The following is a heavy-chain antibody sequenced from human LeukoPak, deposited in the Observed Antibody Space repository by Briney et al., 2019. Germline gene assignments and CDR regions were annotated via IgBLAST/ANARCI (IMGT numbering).Heavy chain of an antibody. Sequence: SETLSLTCTVSGGSISSYYWSWIRQPPGKGLEWIGYIYYSGSTNYNPSLKSRVTISVDTSKNQFSLKLSSVTAADTAVYYCARHKEADYYDSTFQHWGQGTLVTVSS. CDR2: IYYSGST. D-gene: IGHD3-22*01. CDR1: GGSISSYY. V-gene: IGHV4-59*08. J-gene: IGHJ1*01. CDR3: ARHKEADYYDSTFQH.